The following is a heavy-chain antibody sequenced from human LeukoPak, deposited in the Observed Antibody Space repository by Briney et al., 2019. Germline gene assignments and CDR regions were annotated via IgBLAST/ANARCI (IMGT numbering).Heavy chain of an antibody. V-gene: IGHV3-7*01. CDR1: AFTSTNTW. D-gene: IGHD1-26*01. Sequence: GGSLRLAWAASAFTSTNTWMAWFRQAPGKGRKWVAKIKQDGSKKHYADSLKGRFTISRDNPKNSLYLQMNSLRADDTAVYYCARDTDGSLDYWGQGILVTVAS. J-gene: IGHJ4*02. CDR2: IKQDGSKK. CDR3: ARDTDGSLDY.